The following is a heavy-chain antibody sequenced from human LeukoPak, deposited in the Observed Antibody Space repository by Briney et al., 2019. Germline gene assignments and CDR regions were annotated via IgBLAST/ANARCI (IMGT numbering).Heavy chain of an antibody. J-gene: IGHJ4*02. CDR2: FYGGGTT. D-gene: IGHD3-3*01. V-gene: IGHV3-66*02. CDR3: GIRFAVSSGFDL. Sequence: RGSLRLSCAASGFTVSSTYMTWARQPPGKGLEWVSVFYGGGTTYYADSVKGRFTISRDISKNTLYLQMSSLRDEDTAVYYCGIRFAVSSGFDLWGQGTLVNVSS. CDR1: GFTVSSTY.